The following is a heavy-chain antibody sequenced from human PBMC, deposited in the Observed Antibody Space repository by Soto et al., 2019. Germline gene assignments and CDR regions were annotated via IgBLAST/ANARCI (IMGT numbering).Heavy chain of an antibody. CDR2: IKTRIDSATT. J-gene: IGHJ4*02. D-gene: IGHD3-10*01. CDR3: AKDGEAGRGTGPEY. Sequence: PGGSLRLSCEASGASFTNAWMNWVRQAPGKGLEWVGRIKTRIDSATTDYAAPVQGRFTISRDNSKKILYLQMNTLRTDDTAVYYCAKDGEAGRGTGPEYWGQGTLVTVSS. CDR1: GASFTNAW. V-gene: IGHV3-15*01.